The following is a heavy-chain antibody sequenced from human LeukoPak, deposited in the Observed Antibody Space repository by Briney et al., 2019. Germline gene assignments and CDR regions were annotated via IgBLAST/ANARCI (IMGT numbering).Heavy chain of an antibody. CDR3: ARRRPANMVRGVRLAFDI. CDR2: IYYSGST. Sequence: PSETLSLTCTVSGGSISSYYWSWIRQPPGKGLEWIGYIYYSGSTNYNPSLKSRVTIPVDTSKNQFSLKLSSVTAADTAVYYWARRRPANMVRGVRLAFDIWGQGTMVTVSS. D-gene: IGHD3-10*01. CDR1: GGSISSYY. V-gene: IGHV4-59*01. J-gene: IGHJ3*02.